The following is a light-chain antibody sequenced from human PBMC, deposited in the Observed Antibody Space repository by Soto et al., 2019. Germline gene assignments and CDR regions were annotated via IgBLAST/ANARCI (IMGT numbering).Light chain of an antibody. CDR2: GAS. Sequence: EIVLTQSPGTLSLSPGERATLSCRASQSVSSTYLAWYQQKPGQAPRLLIYGASIRATGIPDRFSGSGSGTDFTLTISRLDPEDFAVYYCQQYGSSPWTFGQGTKVQIK. CDR1: QSVSSTY. J-gene: IGKJ1*01. CDR3: QQYGSSPWT. V-gene: IGKV3-20*01.